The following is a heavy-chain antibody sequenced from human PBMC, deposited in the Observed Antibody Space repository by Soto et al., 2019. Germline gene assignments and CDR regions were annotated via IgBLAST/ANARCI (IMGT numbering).Heavy chain of an antibody. V-gene: IGHV3-66*01. J-gene: IGHJ4*02. D-gene: IGHD2-21*01. CDR1: GFTVSSNY. Sequence: EVQLVESGGGLVQPGGSLRLSCAASGFTVSSNYMSWVRQAPGKGLEWVSVIYSGGSTYYADSVKGRFTISRDNSKNTLYLQMNSLRAEDTAVYYCARESISTECYFDYWGQGTLVTVSS. CDR2: IYSGGST. CDR3: ARESISTECYFDY.